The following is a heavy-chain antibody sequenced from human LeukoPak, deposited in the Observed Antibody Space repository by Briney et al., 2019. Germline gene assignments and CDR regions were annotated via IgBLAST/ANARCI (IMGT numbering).Heavy chain of an antibody. Sequence: SETLSLTCTVSGGSISSYYWSWIRQPPGKGLEWIGYIYHSGSTNYNPSLKSRVTISVDKSKNQFSLKLKSVTAADTAVYHCARGGDSSGSYHPLFDYWGQGTLVTVSS. J-gene: IGHJ4*02. CDR2: IYHSGST. V-gene: IGHV4-59*01. CDR1: GGSISSYY. CDR3: ARGGDSSGSYHPLFDY. D-gene: IGHD3-22*01.